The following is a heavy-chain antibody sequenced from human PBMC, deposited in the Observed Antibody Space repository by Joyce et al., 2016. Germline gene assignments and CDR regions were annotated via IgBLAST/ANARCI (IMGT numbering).Heavy chain of an antibody. J-gene: IGHJ5*02. V-gene: IGHV1-18*01. CDR1: GYTFTSYG. D-gene: IGHD5-12*01. CDR2: IRGYNGNT. Sequence: QVHLVQSGAEVKKPGASVKVSCKASGYTFTSYGISWVRQAHGQGLEWLGWIRGYNGNTDYAQNLQDRVTMTTDTSTGTAYMELRSLRSDDTAVYYCARIPYNGLHTFDPWGQGTLVTVSS. CDR3: ARIPYNGLHTFDP.